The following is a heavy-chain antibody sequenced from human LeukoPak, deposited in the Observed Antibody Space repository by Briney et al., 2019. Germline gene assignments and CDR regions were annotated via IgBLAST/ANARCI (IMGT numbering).Heavy chain of an antibody. V-gene: IGHV4-59*01. J-gene: IGHJ3*02. CDR2: IYYSGST. Sequence: PSETLSLTCTVSGGSISSYYWSWIRQPPGKGLEWIGYIYYSGSTNYNPSLKSRVTISVDTSKNQFSLKLSSVTAADTAVYYCAGKGWAGTFDIWGQGTMVTVSS. CDR3: AGKGWAGTFDI. CDR1: GGSISSYY. D-gene: IGHD5-24*01.